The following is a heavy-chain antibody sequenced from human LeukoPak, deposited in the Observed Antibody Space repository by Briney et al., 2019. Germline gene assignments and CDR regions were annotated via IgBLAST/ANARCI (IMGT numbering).Heavy chain of an antibody. J-gene: IGHJ6*03. CDR2: ISGSGGST. CDR3: TRGSIAYYYMDV. CDR1: GFTFSSYA. D-gene: IGHD3-16*01. V-gene: IGHV3-23*01. Sequence: GGSLRLSCAASGFTFSSYAMSWVRQAPGKGLEWVSAISGSGGSTYYADSVKGRFTISRDNSKNTLYLQMNSLRAEDTAVYYCTRGSIAYYYMDVWGKGTTVTISS.